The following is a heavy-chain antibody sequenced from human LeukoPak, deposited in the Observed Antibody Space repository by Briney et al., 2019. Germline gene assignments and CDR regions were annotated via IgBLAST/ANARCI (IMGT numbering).Heavy chain of an antibody. Sequence: PGRSLSPSCAASGSTFSDSYMSCISQAPGKGLGWVSYISSSGSTIYYADSVKGRFTISRDNAKNSLYLQMNSRRAEDTAVYYCAREGSNSCYFDYWGQGTLVTVSS. J-gene: IGHJ4*02. CDR2: ISSSGSTI. D-gene: IGHD2-2*01. V-gene: IGHV3-11*01. CDR1: GSTFSDSY. CDR3: AREGSNSCYFDY.